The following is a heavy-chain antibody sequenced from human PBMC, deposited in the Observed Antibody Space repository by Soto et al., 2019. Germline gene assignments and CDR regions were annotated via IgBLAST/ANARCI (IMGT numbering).Heavy chain of an antibody. D-gene: IGHD3-10*01. Sequence: SVKGSRKSSRGTLSIYAISWLRQAPGQGSAWMGVIIPIFGTANYAQKFQGRVTITADESTSTAYMELSSLRSEDTAVYYCAREYGSGSYAPSGRYYYYGMDVWGQGTTVTVSS. V-gene: IGHV1-69*13. CDR2: IIPIFGTA. CDR3: AREYGSGSYAPSGRYYYYGMDV. CDR1: RGTLSIYA. J-gene: IGHJ6*02.